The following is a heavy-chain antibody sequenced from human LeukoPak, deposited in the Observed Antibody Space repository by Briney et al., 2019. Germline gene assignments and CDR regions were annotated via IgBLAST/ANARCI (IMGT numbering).Heavy chain of an antibody. J-gene: IGHJ4*02. CDR3: ATKGYCSGGSCYSRLFDY. CDR1: GGSIGSYY. D-gene: IGHD2-15*01. Sequence: PSETLSLTCTVSGGSIGSYYWSWIRQPPRKGLEWIGEINHSGSTNYNPSLKSRVTISVDTSKNQFSLKLSSVTAADTAVYYCATKGYCSGGSCYSRLFDYWGQGTLVTVSS. V-gene: IGHV4-34*01. CDR2: INHSGST.